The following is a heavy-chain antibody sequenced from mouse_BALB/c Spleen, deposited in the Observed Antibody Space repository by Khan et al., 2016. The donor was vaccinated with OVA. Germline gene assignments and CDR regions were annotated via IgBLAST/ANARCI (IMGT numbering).Heavy chain of an antibody. Sequence: QIQLVQSGPELKKPGETVKISCKASGCTFTNYGMNWVKQAPGKGLKWMGWINTYTGEPTYTDDFKGRFAFSLETSASTAYLQINNLKNEDMATYFCARGASDWYFDVWGAGTTVTVSS. CDR1: GCTFTNYG. J-gene: IGHJ1*01. D-gene: IGHD6-1*01. CDR2: INTYTGEP. V-gene: IGHV9-1*02. CDR3: ARGASDWYFDV.